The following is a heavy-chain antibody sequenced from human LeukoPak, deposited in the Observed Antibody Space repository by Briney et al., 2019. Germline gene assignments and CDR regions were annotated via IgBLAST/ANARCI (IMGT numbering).Heavy chain of an antibody. J-gene: IGHJ6*03. D-gene: IGHD3-16*01. CDR3: ARIIYAYYMDV. Sequence: GESLKISCKSSGYSFTSYWIGWVRQMPGKGLEWMGIIYPGDSGTRYSPSFQGQVTISADKSISTAYLQRSSLKASDTAMYYCARIIYAYYMDVWGKGTTVTISS. CDR1: GYSFTSYW. V-gene: IGHV5-51*01. CDR2: IYPGDSGT.